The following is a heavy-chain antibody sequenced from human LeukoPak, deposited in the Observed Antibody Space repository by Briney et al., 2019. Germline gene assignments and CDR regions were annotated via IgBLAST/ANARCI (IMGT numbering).Heavy chain of an antibody. CDR1: GGTFSSYA. CDR3: ATRPDNTRYSSSSLGYFDY. Sequence: SVKVSCKASGGTFSSYAISWVRQAPGQGLEWMGRIIPILGIANYAQKFQGRVTITTDESTSTAYMELSSLRSEDTAVYYCATRPDNTRYSSSSLGYFDYWGQGTLVTVSS. CDR2: IIPILGIA. D-gene: IGHD6-6*01. J-gene: IGHJ4*01. V-gene: IGHV1-69*04.